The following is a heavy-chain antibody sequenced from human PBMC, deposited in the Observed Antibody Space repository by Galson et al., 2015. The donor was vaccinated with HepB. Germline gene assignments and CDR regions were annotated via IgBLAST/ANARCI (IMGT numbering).Heavy chain of an antibody. CDR1: GGTFSNYN. CDR3: ARSGLDFLTGYYKMLDY. Sequence: SVKVSCKASGGTFSNYNINWVRHAPGQGLEWMGRISPILDVANYAQEFQGRVTITAEKSTGTAYMELSSLRSEDTAVHYCARSGLDFLTGYYKMLDYWGQGTLVTVSS. J-gene: IGHJ4*02. CDR2: ISPILDVA. V-gene: IGHV1-69*02. D-gene: IGHD3-9*01.